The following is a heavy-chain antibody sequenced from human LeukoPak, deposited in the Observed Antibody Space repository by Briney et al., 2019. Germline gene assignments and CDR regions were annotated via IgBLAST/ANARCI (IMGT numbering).Heavy chain of an antibody. J-gene: IGHJ4*02. D-gene: IGHD5-24*01. V-gene: IGHV3-33*01. CDR1: GFTFSSYA. Sequence: GGSLRLSCAASGFTFSSYAMHWVRQAPGKGLEWVSVIWYDGSFKYYADSVKGRFTISRDNSKNTLYLQMSTLRAEDTAVYYCGRDLADGYKLPIDYWGQGTLVTVSS. CDR2: IWYDGSFK. CDR3: GRDLADGYKLPIDY.